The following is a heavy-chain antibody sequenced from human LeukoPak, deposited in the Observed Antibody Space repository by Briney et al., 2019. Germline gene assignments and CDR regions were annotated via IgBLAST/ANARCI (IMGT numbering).Heavy chain of an antibody. D-gene: IGHD4-23*01. J-gene: IGHJ4*02. V-gene: IGHV1-69*04. CDR1: GGTFSSYA. CDR2: IMPILGIA. CDR3: ARDLEDYGGNSGQLSFDY. Sequence: ASVKVSCKASGGTFSSYAISWVRQAPGQGLEWMGRIMPILGIANYAQKFQGRVTITADKSTSTAYMELSSLRSEDTAVYYCARDLEDYGGNSGQLSFDYWGQGTLVTVSS.